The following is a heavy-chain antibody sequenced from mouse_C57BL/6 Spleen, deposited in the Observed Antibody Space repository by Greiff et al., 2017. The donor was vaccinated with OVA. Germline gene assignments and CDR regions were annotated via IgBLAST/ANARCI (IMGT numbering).Heavy chain of an antibody. J-gene: IGHJ4*01. CDR1: GFTFSSYA. D-gene: IGHD3-1*01. V-gene: IGHV5-4*01. CDR2: ISDGGSYT. Sequence: EVQLQESGGGLVKPGGSLKLSCAASGFTFSSYAMSWVRQTPEKRLEWVATISDGGSYTYYPDNVKGRFTISRDNAKNNLYLQMSHLKSEDTAMYYCARDRGGYAMDYWGQGTSVTVSS. CDR3: ARDRGGYAMDY.